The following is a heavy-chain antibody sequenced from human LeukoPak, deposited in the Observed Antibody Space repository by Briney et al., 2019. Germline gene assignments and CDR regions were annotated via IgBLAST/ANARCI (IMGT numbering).Heavy chain of an antibody. CDR3: ARDAGLEWELFDAFDI. J-gene: IGHJ3*02. V-gene: IGHV1-18*01. CDR1: GYTFTSYG. CDR2: ISAYNGNT. Sequence: GASVKVSCKASGYTFTSYGISWVRQAPGQGLEWMGWISAYNGNTNYAQKLQGRVTMTTDTSTSTAYMELRSLRSDDTAVYYCARDAGLEWELFDAFDIWGQGTMVTVSS. D-gene: IGHD1-26*01.